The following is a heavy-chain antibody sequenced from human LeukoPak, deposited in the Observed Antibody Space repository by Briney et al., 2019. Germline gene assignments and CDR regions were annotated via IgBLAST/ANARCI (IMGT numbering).Heavy chain of an antibody. CDR3: ARDPSRYQPNIWWFDP. D-gene: IGHD2-2*01. V-gene: IGHV1-69*13. J-gene: IGHJ5*02. Sequence: SVKVSCKASGGTFSSYAISWVQQAPGQGLEWMGGIIPIFGTANYAQKFQGRVTITADESTSTAYMELSSLRSEDTAVYYCARDPSRYQPNIWWFDPWGQGTLVTVSS. CDR1: GGTFSSYA. CDR2: IIPIFGTA.